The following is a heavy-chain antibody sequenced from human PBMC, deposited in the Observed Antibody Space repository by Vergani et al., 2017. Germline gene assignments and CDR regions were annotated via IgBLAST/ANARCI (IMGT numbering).Heavy chain of an antibody. Sequence: QVQLQESGPGLVKPSETLSLTCTVSGGSISSYYWSWIRQPPGKGLEWIGYIYYSGSTNYNPSLKSRVTISVDTSKNQFSLKLSSVTAADTAVYYCARRHYDYVWGSYRSRGXFDLWGRGTLVTVSS. V-gene: IGHV4-59*12. CDR2: IYYSGST. D-gene: IGHD3-16*02. CDR3: ARRHYDYVWGSYRSRGXFDL. CDR1: GGSISSYY. J-gene: IGHJ2*01.